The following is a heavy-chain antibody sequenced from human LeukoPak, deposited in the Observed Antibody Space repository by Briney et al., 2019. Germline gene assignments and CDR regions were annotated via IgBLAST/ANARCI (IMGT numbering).Heavy chain of an antibody. J-gene: IGHJ3*02. CDR1: GFTFSSYW. D-gene: IGHD2-15*01. CDR3: ARDAATHRRYCSGGSCYSNDAFDI. Sequence: GGSLRLSCAASGFTFSSYWMHWVRQAPGKGLVWVSRIISDGGSTNYADSVKGRFTISRDNAKNTLYLQMNSLRAEDTAVYYCARDAATHRRYCSGGSCYSNDAFDIWGQGTMVTVSS. CDR2: IISDGGST. V-gene: IGHV3-74*01.